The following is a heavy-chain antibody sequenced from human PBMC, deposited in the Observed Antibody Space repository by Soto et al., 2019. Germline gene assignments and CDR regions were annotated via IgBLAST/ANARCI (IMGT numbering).Heavy chain of an antibody. V-gene: IGHV4-31*03. CDR1: GDSVNSAY. Sequence: QVQLQEIGPGLVKPSQTLTLTCTVSGDSVNSAYWSWIRQLPGKGLEWMGNIHHTGKTFYNPYLKSRVAISIDTSKPLFSLKMRSITAADTAVYYCARTDAYNSSFFDSWGQGTVVTVSS. D-gene: IGHD6-6*01. J-gene: IGHJ4*02. CDR3: ARTDAYNSSFFDS. CDR2: IHHTGKT.